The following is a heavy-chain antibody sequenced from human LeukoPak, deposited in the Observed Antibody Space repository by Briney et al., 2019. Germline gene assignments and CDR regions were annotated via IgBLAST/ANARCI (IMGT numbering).Heavy chain of an antibody. Sequence: GGSLRLSCAVYGFTFSSYAMQWGRQAPGEGVEYVSDISSNGGSTYYENSVKGRFTISRDNTKNTLYVQMGRVRAEDRAVYYCATAVHYDSSGYCYWGQVALVSVSS. D-gene: IGHD3-22*01. V-gene: IGHV3-64*01. J-gene: IGHJ4*02. CDR1: GFTFSSYA. CDR2: ISSNGGST. CDR3: ATAVHYDSSGYCY.